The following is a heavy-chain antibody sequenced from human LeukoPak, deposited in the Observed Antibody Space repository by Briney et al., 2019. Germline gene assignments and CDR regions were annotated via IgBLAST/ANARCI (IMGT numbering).Heavy chain of an antibody. Sequence: SETLSLTCTVSGGSISSSSYYWGWIRQPPGKGLEWIGSIYYSGSTYYNPPLKSRVTISVDTSKNQFSLKLSSVTAADTAVYYCARRIAVESDFDYWGQGTLVTVSS. V-gene: IGHV4-39*01. CDR3: ARRIAVESDFDY. CDR2: IYYSGST. D-gene: IGHD6-19*01. J-gene: IGHJ4*02. CDR1: GGSISSSSYY.